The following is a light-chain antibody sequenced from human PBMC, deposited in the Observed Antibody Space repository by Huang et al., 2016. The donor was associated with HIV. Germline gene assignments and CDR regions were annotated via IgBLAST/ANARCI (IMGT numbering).Light chain of an antibody. Sequence: EIVMTQSPATLSMSPGARATLSCRASQNIGNNLAWYQREPGRAPRLLIHAASTRATGIPARFTGSGSGTEFTLTISSLQSEDFVIYYCQQYKDWPPLTFGGGTKVEIK. V-gene: IGKV3-15*01. J-gene: IGKJ4*01. CDR1: QNIGNN. CDR3: QQYKDWPPLT. CDR2: AAS.